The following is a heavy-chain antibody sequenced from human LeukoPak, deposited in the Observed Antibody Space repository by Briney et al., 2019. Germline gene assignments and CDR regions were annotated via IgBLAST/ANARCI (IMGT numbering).Heavy chain of an antibody. J-gene: IGHJ3*02. CDR1: GGSFSGYY. D-gene: IGHD2-2*01. CDR3: ARVGGPAASDAFDI. CDR2: INHSGST. V-gene: IGHV4-34*01. Sequence: PSETLSLTCAVYGGSFSGYYWSWLRQPPGKGLEWIGEINHSGSTNYNPSLKSRVTISVDTSKNQFSLKLSSVTAADTAVYYCARVGGPAASDAFDIWGQGTMVTVSS.